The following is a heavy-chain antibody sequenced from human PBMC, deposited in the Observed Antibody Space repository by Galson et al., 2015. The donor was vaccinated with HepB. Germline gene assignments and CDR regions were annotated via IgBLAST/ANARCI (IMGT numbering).Heavy chain of an antibody. CDR3: ARAGQYCGGDCYSSYAFDI. CDR2: IIPILGIA. D-gene: IGHD2-21*02. CDR1: GGTFSSYA. J-gene: IGHJ3*02. V-gene: IGHV1-69*04. Sequence: SVKVSCKASGGTFSSYAISWVRQAPGQGLEWMGRIIPILGIANYAQKFQGRVTITADKSTSTAYMGLSSLRSEDTAVYYCARAGQYCGGDCYSSYAFDIWGQGTMVTVSS.